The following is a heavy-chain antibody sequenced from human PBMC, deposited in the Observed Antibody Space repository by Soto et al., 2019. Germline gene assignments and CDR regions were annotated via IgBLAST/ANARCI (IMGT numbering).Heavy chain of an antibody. V-gene: IGHV3-23*01. CDR1: GFTLSSYS. J-gene: IGHJ3*02. Sequence: PXGSLILSCVASGFTLSSYSMNWVRKAPGKGLEWVSAIIYSGERTYYADSVKGRFTISRDNSKNTLYLHMNSLRDEETAVYYCAKVPTCEMATVFQVFDIWGQGTMVTVSS. CDR3: AKVPTCEMATVFQVFDI. D-gene: IGHD4-4*01. CDR2: IIYSGERT.